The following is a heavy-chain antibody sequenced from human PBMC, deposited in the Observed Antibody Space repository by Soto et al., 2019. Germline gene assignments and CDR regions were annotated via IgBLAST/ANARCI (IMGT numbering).Heavy chain of an antibody. V-gene: IGHV3-23*01. Sequence: PGGSLRLSCATSGFTFSTYAMSWVRQAPGKGLEWVSTIVGSGSGGSTYYADSVKGRFTISRDNSKNTLYLQMNSLRAEDTAVYYCAKEGRYSSSPTRFDPWGQGTLVTVSS. D-gene: IGHD6-13*01. CDR2: IVGSGSGGST. CDR3: AKEGRYSSSPTRFDP. J-gene: IGHJ5*02. CDR1: GFTFSTYA.